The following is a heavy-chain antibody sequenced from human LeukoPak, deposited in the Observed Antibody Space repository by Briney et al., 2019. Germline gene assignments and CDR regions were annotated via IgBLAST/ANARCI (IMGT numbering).Heavy chain of an antibody. CDR1: GGSISSYY. V-gene: IGHV4-59*01. CDR2: IYYSGST. D-gene: IGHD3-9*01. CDR3: ARASRGLRYFDWLGDAFDI. J-gene: IGHJ3*02. Sequence: SETLSLTCTVSGGSISSYYWSWIRQPPGKGLEWIGYIYYSGSTNYNPSLKSRVTISVDTSKNQFSLKLSYVTAADTAVYYCARASRGLRYFDWLGDAFDIWGQGTMVTVSS.